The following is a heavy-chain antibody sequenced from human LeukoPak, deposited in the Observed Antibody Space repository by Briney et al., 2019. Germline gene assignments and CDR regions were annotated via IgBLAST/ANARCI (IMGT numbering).Heavy chain of an antibody. V-gene: IGHV1-69*02. CDR3: ARGPDYTSGSPYLDY. CDR2: IIPILGIA. Sequence: SVKVSCKASGGTFSTYTISWVRQAPGQRIEWMGRIIPILGIANYAQKFQGRVTITADKSTSTAYMELSSLRSEDTAVYYCARGPDYTSGSPYLDYWGQGTLVTVSS. D-gene: IGHD3-10*01. CDR1: GGTFSTYT. J-gene: IGHJ4*02.